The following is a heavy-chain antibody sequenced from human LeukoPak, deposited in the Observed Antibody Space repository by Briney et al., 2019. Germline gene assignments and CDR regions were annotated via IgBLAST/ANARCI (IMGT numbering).Heavy chain of an antibody. D-gene: IGHD7-27*01. J-gene: IGHJ4*02. CDR2: IIPIFGTA. CDR1: GGTFSSYA. Sequence: SVKVSCKASGGTFSSYAISWVRQAPGQGLEWMGGIIPIFGTANYAQKFQGRVTMTRSTSMSTAYMELSSLRSEDTAVYYCARGPPNWGYDYWGQGTLVTVSS. V-gene: IGHV1-69*05. CDR3: ARGPPNWGYDY.